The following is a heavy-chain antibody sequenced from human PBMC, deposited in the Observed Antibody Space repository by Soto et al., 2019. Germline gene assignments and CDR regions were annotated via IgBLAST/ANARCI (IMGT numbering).Heavy chain of an antibody. CDR1: GGSVSSGSYY. Sequence: PSETLSLTCTVSGGSVSSGSYYWSWIRHPPGKGLEWIGYIYYSGSTNYNPSLKSRVTISVDTSKNQFSLKLSSVTAADTAVYYCAVVYCTNGVCYYAYWGQGTLVTVSS. CDR2: IYYSGST. J-gene: IGHJ4*02. CDR3: AVVYCTNGVCYYAY. D-gene: IGHD2-8*01. V-gene: IGHV4-61*01.